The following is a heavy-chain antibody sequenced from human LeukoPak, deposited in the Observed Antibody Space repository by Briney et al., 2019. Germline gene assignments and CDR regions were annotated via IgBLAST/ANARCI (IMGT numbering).Heavy chain of an antibody. CDR2: IKQDGSDK. CDR1: GFTFSNYW. J-gene: IGHJ4*02. Sequence: PGGSLRLSCATSGFTFSNYWMSWVRRAPGKGLEWVANIKQDGSDKYYVDSVKGRFTISRDNAKSSLFLQMNSLRAEDTAVYYCARDGGATMVRGVATYDSWGQGTLVTVSS. V-gene: IGHV3-7*01. CDR3: ARDGGATMVRGVATYDS. D-gene: IGHD3-10*01.